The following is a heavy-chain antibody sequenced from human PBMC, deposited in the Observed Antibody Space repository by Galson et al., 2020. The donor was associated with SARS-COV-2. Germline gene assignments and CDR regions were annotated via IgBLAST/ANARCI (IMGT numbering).Heavy chain of an antibody. V-gene: IGHV4-39*01. CDR1: GVSINSGAYF. Sequence: ASETLSLTCTVSGVSINSGAYFWGWIRQPPGRGPDVLRRIYHSGNTYYNPSPQRRVTISVDTSKNQFSLKLTAVVAADTAVYYFVRHDILTPGKVYHWGQGTLVTVSS. CDR2: IYHSGNT. CDR3: VRHDILTPGKVYH. D-gene: IGHD3-9*01. J-gene: IGHJ4*01.